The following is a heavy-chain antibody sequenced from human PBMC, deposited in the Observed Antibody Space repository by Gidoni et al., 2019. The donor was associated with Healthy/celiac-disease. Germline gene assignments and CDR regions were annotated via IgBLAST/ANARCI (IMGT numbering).Heavy chain of an antibody. D-gene: IGHD3-10*01. CDR3: AKAPSGSQGY. V-gene: IGHV3-23*01. J-gene: IGHJ4*02. CDR2: ISGSGGST. Sequence: EVQLLESGGGLVQPGGSLRLSCAASGFTFSSYAIGGVRQAPGKGLEWVSAISGSGGSTYYADSVKGRFTISRDNSKNTLYLQMNSLRAEDTAVYYCAKAPSGSQGYWGQGTLVTVSS. CDR1: GFTFSSYA.